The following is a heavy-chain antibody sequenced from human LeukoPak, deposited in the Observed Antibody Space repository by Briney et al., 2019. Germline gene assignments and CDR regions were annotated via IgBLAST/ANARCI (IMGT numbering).Heavy chain of an antibody. CDR1: GLTFSSYW. Sequence: GGSLRLSCAASGLTFSSYWMSWVRQAPGKGLEWVANIKQDGSERYYVDSVKGRFTISRDNAKKSLHLQMNGLRADDTAVYYCASDGGPFDNWGQGTLVTVS. J-gene: IGHJ4*02. D-gene: IGHD3-3*01. V-gene: IGHV3-7*01. CDR2: IKQDGSER. CDR3: ASDGGPFDN.